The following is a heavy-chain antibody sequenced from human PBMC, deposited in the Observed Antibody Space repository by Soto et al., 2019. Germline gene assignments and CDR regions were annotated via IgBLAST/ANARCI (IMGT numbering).Heavy chain of an antibody. D-gene: IGHD5-18*01. CDR3: AKDIGLEYSYGDWGFDY. CDR1: GFTFDDYT. Sequence: PGGSLRLSCAASGFTFDDYTMHWVRQAPGKGLEWVSLISWDGGSTYYADSVKGRFTISRDNSKNSLYLQMNSLRTEDTALYYCAKDIGLEYSYGDWGFDYWGQGTLVTVSS. J-gene: IGHJ4*02. V-gene: IGHV3-43*01. CDR2: ISWDGGST.